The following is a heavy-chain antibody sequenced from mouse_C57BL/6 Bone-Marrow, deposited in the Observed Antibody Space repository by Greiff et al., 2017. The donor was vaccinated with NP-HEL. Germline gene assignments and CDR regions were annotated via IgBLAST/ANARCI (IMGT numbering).Heavy chain of an antibody. V-gene: IGHV1-4*01. CDR3: GYSMAGFAY. CDR1: GYTFTSYT. CDR2: INPSSGYT. Sequence: QVQLQQSGAELARPGASVKMSCKASGYTFTSYTMHWVKQRPGQGLEWIGYINPSSGYTKYNQKFKDKATLTADKSSSTAYMLLRSLTSEDSAVYYCGYSMAGFAYWGQGTLVTVSA. J-gene: IGHJ3*01. D-gene: IGHD2-10*02.